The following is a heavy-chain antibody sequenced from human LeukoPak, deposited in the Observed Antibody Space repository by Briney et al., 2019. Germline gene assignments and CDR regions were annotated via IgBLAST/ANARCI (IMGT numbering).Heavy chain of an antibody. CDR2: IYPGDSDT. Sequence: GESLKISCKGSGYRFTSYWIGWVRQMPGKGLEWMGFIYPGDSDTRYSPSFQGQVTISADKSMSNAYLQWSSLKASDTAMYYCVRTSGWYSSWFDPWGQGTLVTVSS. CDR3: VRTSGWYSSWFDP. V-gene: IGHV5-51*01. D-gene: IGHD6-19*01. CDR1: GYRFTSYW. J-gene: IGHJ5*02.